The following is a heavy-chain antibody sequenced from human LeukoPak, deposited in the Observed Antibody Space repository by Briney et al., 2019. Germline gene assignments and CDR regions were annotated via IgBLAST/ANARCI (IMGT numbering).Heavy chain of an antibody. D-gene: IGHD6-13*01. V-gene: IGHV4-34*01. Sequence: PSETLSLTCAVYGGSFSGYYWSWIREPPGKGVEWIGEINHSGSTDYNPSLKSRVTISVDTSKNQFSLKLSSVTAADTAVYYCARGLYSSSWYPRVLTYWGQGTLVTVSS. CDR1: GGSFSGYY. CDR3: ARGLYSSSWYPRVLTY. CDR2: INHSGST. J-gene: IGHJ4*02.